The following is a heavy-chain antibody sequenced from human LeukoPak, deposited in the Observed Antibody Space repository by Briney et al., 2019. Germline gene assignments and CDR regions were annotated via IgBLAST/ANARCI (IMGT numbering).Heavy chain of an antibody. CDR3: ARGTADIVVVPAAMDY. Sequence: GASVKVSCKASGYTFTSYYMHWVRQAPGQGLEWMGIINPSGGSTSYAQKFQGRVTMTRDTSTSTVYMELSSLRSEDTAVYYCARGTADIVVVPAAMDYWGQGTLVTVSS. CDR2: INPSGGST. CDR1: GYTFTSYY. J-gene: IGHJ4*02. D-gene: IGHD2-2*01. V-gene: IGHV1-46*01.